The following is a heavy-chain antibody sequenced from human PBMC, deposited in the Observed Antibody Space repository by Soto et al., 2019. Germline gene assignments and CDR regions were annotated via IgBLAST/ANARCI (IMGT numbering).Heavy chain of an antibody. V-gene: IGHV4-30-2*01. CDR2: IYHSGST. Sequence: SETLSLTCAVSGGSISSGGYSWSWIRQPPGKGLEWIGYIYHSGSTYYNPSLKSRVTISVDRSKNQFSLKLSSVTAADTAVYCCARGGLFYYDSSGYYERRWFDPWGQGTLVTVSS. J-gene: IGHJ5*02. CDR1: GGSISSGGYS. CDR3: ARGGLFYYDSSGYYERRWFDP. D-gene: IGHD3-22*01.